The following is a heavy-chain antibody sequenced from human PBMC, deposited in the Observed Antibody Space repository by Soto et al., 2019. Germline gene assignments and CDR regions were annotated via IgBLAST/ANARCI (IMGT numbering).Heavy chain of an antibody. CDR1: GGSISSSSYH. CDR3: ARGEYSYPPDY. Sequence: SETLSLTCTVSGGSISSSSYHWGWIRQPPGKGLEWIGSIYYSGSTYYNPSLKSRVTISVDTSKNQFSLKLSSVTAAYTAVYYCARGEYSYPPDYWGQGTLVTVSS. J-gene: IGHJ4*02. CDR2: IYYSGST. D-gene: IGHD3-16*01. V-gene: IGHV4-39*01.